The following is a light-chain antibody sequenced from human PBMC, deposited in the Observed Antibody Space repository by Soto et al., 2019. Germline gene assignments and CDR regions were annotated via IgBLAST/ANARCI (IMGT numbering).Light chain of an antibody. V-gene: IGKV3-20*01. J-gene: IGKJ2*01. CDR2: GAS. Sequence: EIVLTQSPGTLSLSPGERASLSCRASQSVSNSYLAWYQQKPGQAPRLLIYGASRRATGIPDRFSGSGSGTDFTLTISRLEPEDLAVYYCQQYGNSPRTFGQGTKLVIK. CDR3: QQYGNSPRT. CDR1: QSVSNSY.